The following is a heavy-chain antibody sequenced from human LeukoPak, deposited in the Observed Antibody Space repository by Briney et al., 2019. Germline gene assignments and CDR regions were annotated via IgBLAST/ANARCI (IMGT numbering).Heavy chain of an antibody. Sequence: PGGSLRLSCAASGFTFSKAWMNWVRQAPGRGLEWVGRIKSKSDGGTAEYAAPVKGRFTISRDDSKNTLSLQMNSLKTEDTAVYFCTGSGWFGELLSDYWGQGTLVTVSS. D-gene: IGHD3-10*01. CDR3: TGSGWFGELLSDY. CDR1: GFTFSKAW. J-gene: IGHJ4*02. CDR2: IKSKSDGGTA. V-gene: IGHV3-15*01.